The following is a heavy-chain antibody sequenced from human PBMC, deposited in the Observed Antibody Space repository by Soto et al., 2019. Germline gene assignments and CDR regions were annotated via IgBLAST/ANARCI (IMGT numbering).Heavy chain of an antibody. D-gene: IGHD6-6*01. Sequence: ASVKVSCKASGYTFTSYGSSWVRLAPGQGLEWMGWISAYNGNTNYAQKLQGRVTMTTDTSTSTAYMELRSLRSDDTAVYYCARDRLTAARPFHYYGMDVWGQGTTVTVSS. CDR1: GYTFTSYG. CDR3: ARDRLTAARPFHYYGMDV. V-gene: IGHV1-18*01. CDR2: ISAYNGNT. J-gene: IGHJ6*02.